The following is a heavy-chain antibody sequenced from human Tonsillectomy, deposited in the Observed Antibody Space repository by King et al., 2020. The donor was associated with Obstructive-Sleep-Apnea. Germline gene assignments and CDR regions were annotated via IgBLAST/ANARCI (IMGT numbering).Heavy chain of an antibody. V-gene: IGHV3-9*01. CDR2: ITWNSGSI. J-gene: IGHJ6*02. Sequence: VQLVESGGALVQPGRSLRLSCVASGFTFDEYAMYWVRQAPGKGLEWVSGITWNSGSIGYADSVKGRFTISRDNASKSLYLQMNSLSAEDTALYYCEKDVVNYGAGGYGMDVWGQGTTVTVSS. D-gene: IGHD3-10*01. CDR3: EKDVVNYGAGGYGMDV. CDR1: GFTFDEYA.